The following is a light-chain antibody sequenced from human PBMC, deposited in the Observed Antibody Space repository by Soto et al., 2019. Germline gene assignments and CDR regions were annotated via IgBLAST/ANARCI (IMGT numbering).Light chain of an antibody. CDR2: EVS. Sequence: QSVLPQPASVSGSPGQSITISSTGTSSDIGAYKYVSCYQQHPGKAPKLLIFEVSHRPSGVSNRFSGSKSGNTASLTISGLQAEDEADYYCLSYTSISARVFGTGTKVTLL. CDR3: LSYTSISARV. J-gene: IGLJ1*01. CDR1: SSDIGAYKY. V-gene: IGLV2-14*01.